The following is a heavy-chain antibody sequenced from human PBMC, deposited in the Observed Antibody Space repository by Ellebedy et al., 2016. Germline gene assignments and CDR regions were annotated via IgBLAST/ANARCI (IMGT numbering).Heavy chain of an antibody. CDR3: ASTSIFGSYGMDV. J-gene: IGHJ6*02. D-gene: IGHD3-3*01. CDR2: IIPILGIA. Sequence: ASVKVSCRASGGTFSSYAISWVRQAPGQGLEWMGGIIPILGIANYAQKLQGRVTMTTDTSTSTAYMELRSLRSDDTAVYYCASTSIFGSYGMDVWGQGTTVTVSS. V-gene: IGHV1-69*10. CDR1: GGTFSSYA.